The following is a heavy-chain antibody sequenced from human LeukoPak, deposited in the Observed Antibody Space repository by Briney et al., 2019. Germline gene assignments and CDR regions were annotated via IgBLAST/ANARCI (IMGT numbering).Heavy chain of an antibody. J-gene: IGHJ4*02. Sequence: GGSLRLSCAASGFTFSSYAMSWVRQAPGKGLEWVSAISGSGGSTYYADSVKGRFTISRDNSKNTLYLQMNSLRAEDTAVYYCAKDGLKYYDILTGYYRPGWGQGTLVTVSS. CDR3: AKDGLKYYDILTGYYRPG. CDR2: ISGSGGST. V-gene: IGHV3-23*01. D-gene: IGHD3-9*01. CDR1: GFTFSSYA.